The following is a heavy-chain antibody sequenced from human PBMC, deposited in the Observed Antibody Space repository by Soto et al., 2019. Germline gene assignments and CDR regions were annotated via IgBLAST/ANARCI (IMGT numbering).Heavy chain of an antibody. J-gene: IGHJ4*02. V-gene: IGHV1-69*02. CDR1: GGTFSSYT. Sequence: QVQLVQSGAEVKKPGSSVEISCKASGGTFSSYTISWVRQAPGQGLEWMGRIIPILGIANYAQKFQGRVTITADKSTSTAYMELSSLRSEDTAVYYCARAAAAATYYFDYWGQGTLVTVSS. CDR2: IIPILGIA. CDR3: ARAAAAATYYFDY. D-gene: IGHD6-13*01.